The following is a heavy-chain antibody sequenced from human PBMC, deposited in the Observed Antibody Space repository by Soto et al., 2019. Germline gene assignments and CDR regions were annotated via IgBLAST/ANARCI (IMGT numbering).Heavy chain of an antibody. D-gene: IGHD2-8*01. CDR3: ARLMVYAIDY. CDR2: IYYSGST. J-gene: IGHJ4*02. V-gene: IGHV4-39*01. Sequence: KQSQTLSLTCTVSGGSISSSSYYWGWIRQPPGKGLEWIGSIYYSGSTYYNPSLKSRVTISVATSKNQFSLKLSSVTAADTAVYYCARLMVYAIDYWGQGTLVTVSS. CDR1: GGSISSSSYY.